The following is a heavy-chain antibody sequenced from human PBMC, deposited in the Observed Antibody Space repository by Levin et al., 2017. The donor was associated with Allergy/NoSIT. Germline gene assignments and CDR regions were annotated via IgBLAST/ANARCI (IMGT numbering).Heavy chain of an antibody. D-gene: IGHD3-16*01. J-gene: IGHJ4*02. Sequence: SSETLSLTCTVSGGSVSSGPYYWSWIRQPPGEGLEWIGYISYSAGSNYHPSVKSRVTISLDTSKNHFSLKLTSVTAADTAVYYCARGRKEGNTGYDFVYWGQGTLVTVSS. CDR2: ISYSAGS. V-gene: IGHV4-61*03. CDR3: ARGRKEGNTGYDFVY. CDR1: GGSVSSGPYY.